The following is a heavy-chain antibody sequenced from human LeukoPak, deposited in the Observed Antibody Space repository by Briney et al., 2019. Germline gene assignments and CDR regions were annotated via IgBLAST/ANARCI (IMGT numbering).Heavy chain of an antibody. CDR2: ISYDGSNK. CDR3: AKGRPGFYSSGWCPWSWFDP. D-gene: IGHD6-19*01. V-gene: IGHV3-30*18. CDR1: GFTFSSYG. J-gene: IGHJ5*02. Sequence: GRSLRLSCAASGFTFSSYGMHWVRQAPGKGLEWVAVISYDGSNKYYADSVKGRFTISRDNSNNTLYLQMNSLGAEDTAVYYCAKGRPGFYSSGWCPWSWFDPWGQGAMVTVSS.